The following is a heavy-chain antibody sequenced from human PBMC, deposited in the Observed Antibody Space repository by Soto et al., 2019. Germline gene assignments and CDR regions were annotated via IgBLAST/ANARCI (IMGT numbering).Heavy chain of an antibody. V-gene: IGHV4-59*01. D-gene: IGHD2-15*01. CDR2: LYYSGNT. J-gene: IGHJ4*02. CDR3: ARVGGVAARTFDY. CDR1: GGSISPFY. Sequence: TLSLTCTVSGGSISPFYWSWVRQPPGKGLEWIGYLYYSGNTNYNPSLKSRVTISVDASKNQVSLRLTSVTAADTAVYYCARVGGVAARTFDYWGQGTVVTVSS.